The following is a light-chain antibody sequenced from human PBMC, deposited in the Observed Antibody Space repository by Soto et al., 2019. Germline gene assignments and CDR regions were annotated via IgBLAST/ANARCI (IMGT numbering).Light chain of an antibody. V-gene: IGKV3-11*01. CDR3: QLSQQRSSWPPIA. CDR2: DAS. CDR1: ERISHS. Sequence: EIELTQSPATLSLSPGNRVTLPCRANERISHSLAWYQQKPGQAPRILIYDASFRATGIPERFSGSGSGTDFTLSISSLEPEDFAVYYCQLSQQRSSWPPIAFGQGTRLEIK. J-gene: IGKJ5*01.